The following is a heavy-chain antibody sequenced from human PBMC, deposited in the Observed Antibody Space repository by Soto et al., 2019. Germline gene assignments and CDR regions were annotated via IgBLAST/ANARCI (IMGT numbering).Heavy chain of an antibody. CDR3: ARDYYDSSGYHWFDP. CDR1: GYTFTSYA. D-gene: IGHD3-22*01. J-gene: IGHJ5*02. V-gene: IGHV1-3*01. Sequence: ASVKVSCKASGYTFTSYAMHWVRQAPGQRLEWMGWINAGNGNTKYSQKFQGRVTITRDTSASTAYMELSSLRSEDTAVYYCARDYYDSSGYHWFDPWGQGTLVTVSS. CDR2: INAGNGNT.